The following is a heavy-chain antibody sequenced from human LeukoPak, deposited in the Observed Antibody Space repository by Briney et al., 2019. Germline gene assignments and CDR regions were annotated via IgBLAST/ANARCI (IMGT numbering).Heavy chain of an antibody. V-gene: IGHV4-34*01. CDR1: GASFRGSY. CDR3: AKEACYSGTCDAFDI. CDR2: INHDGAT. J-gene: IGHJ3*02. Sequence: PSETLSLTCAVYGASFRGSYWSWIRQPPGRGLEWIGEINHDGATNYNPSLKSRVTMSVDTSKNQFSLKLNSVTAADTAVYYCAKEACYSGTCDAFDIWGQGTMVIVSS. D-gene: IGHD1-26*01.